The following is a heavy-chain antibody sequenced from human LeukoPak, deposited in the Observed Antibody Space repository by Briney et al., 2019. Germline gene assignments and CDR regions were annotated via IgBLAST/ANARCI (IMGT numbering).Heavy chain of an antibody. CDR3: ARVGRSSSWEYFDY. J-gene: IGHJ4*02. D-gene: IGHD6-13*01. Sequence: GGSLRLSCAASGFTFSDYSINWVRQAPGKGLEWVAVIWYDGSNKYYADSVKGRFTISRDNSKNTLYLQMNSLRAEDTAVYYCARVGRSSSWEYFDYWGQGTLVTVSS. CDR1: GFTFSDYS. V-gene: IGHV3-33*08. CDR2: IWYDGSNK.